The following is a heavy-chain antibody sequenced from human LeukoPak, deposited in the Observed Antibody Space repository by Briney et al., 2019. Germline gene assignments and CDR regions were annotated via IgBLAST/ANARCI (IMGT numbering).Heavy chain of an antibody. J-gene: IGHJ6*03. CDR3: ARSYGDYVYYYYMDV. CDR1: GGSISSSSYY. Sequence: KPSETLSLTCTVSGGSISSSSYYWGWIRQPPGKGLEWIGYIYYSGSTDYNPSLKSRVTISVDTSKNQFSLKLSSVTAADTAVYYCARSYGDYVYYYYMDVWGKGTTVTISS. CDR2: IYYSGST. V-gene: IGHV4-61*05. D-gene: IGHD4-17*01.